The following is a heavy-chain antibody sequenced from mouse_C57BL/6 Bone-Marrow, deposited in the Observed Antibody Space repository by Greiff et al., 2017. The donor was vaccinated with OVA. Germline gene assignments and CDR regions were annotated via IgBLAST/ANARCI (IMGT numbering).Heavy chain of an antibody. CDR3: ARRWLLHGYYAMDY. CDR2: ISSGSSTI. CDR1: GFTFSDYG. V-gene: IGHV5-17*01. D-gene: IGHD2-3*01. Sequence: DVHLVESGGGLVKPGGSLKLSCAASGFTFSDYGMHWVRQAPEKGLEWVAYISSGSSTIYYADTVKGRFTISRDNAKNTLFLQMTSLMSEDTAMYYCARRWLLHGYYAMDYWGQGTSVTVSS. J-gene: IGHJ4*01.